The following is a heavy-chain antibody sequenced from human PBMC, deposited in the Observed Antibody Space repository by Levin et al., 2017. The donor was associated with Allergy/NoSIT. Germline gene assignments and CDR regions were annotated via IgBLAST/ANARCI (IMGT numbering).Heavy chain of an antibody. Sequence: GESLKISCAASGFTFSSYAMHWVRQAPGKGLEWVAVISYDGSNKYYADSVKGRFTISRDNSKNTLYLQMNSLRAEDTAVYYCARGQEYRFCSGGSCYFDYWGQGTLVTVSS. CDR3: ARGQEYRFCSGGSCYFDY. CDR1: GFTFSSYA. D-gene: IGHD2-15*01. CDR2: ISYDGSNK. J-gene: IGHJ4*02. V-gene: IGHV3-30*04.